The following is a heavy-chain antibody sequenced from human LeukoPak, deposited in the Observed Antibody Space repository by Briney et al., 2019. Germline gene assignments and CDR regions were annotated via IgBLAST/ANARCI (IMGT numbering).Heavy chain of an antibody. J-gene: IGHJ4*02. CDR1: GYSISSAYY. CDR2: SYYIGST. CDR3: ARAGIVATATNFDY. Sequence: SETLSLTCAVSGYSISSAYYWGWIRPPPGKGLEWIGYSYYIGSTKYNPSLKSRVTISVDTSKNQFSLKVSSVTAADTAVYYCARAGIVATATNFDYWGQGTLVTVSS. D-gene: IGHD5-12*01. V-gene: IGHV4-38-2*01.